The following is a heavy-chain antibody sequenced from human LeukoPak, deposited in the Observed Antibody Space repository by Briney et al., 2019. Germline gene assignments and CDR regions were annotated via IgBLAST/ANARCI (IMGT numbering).Heavy chain of an antibody. CDR3: ARENVLLWFGESSGGAFDI. D-gene: IGHD3-10*01. V-gene: IGHV3-7*01. J-gene: IGHJ3*02. CDR1: GFTFSSYW. Sequence: GGSLRLSCAASGFTFSSYWMSWVRQAPGKGLEWVANIKQDGGEKYYVDSVKGRFTISRDNAKNSLYLQMNSLRAEDTAVYYCARENVLLWFGESSGGAFDIWGQGTMVTVSS. CDR2: IKQDGGEK.